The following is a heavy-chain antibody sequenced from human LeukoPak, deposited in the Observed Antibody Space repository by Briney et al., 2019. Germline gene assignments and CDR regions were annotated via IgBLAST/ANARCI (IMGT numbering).Heavy chain of an antibody. V-gene: IGHV3-20*04. J-gene: IGHJ6*02. CDR3: ARAKGSSGSYYYGMDV. Sequence: GGSLRLSCAASGFTFDDYGMSWVRQAPGKGLEWVSGINWNGGSTGYADSVKGRFTTSRDNAKNSLYLQMNSLRAEDTAVYYCARAKGSSGSYYYGMDVWGQGTTVTVSS. CDR2: INWNGGST. D-gene: IGHD1-26*01. CDR1: GFTFDDYG.